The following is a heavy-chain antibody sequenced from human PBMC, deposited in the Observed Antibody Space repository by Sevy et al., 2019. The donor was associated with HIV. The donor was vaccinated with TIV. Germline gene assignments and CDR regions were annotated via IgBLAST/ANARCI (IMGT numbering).Heavy chain of an antibody. Sequence: GGSLRLSCAASGFTFSSYAMSWVRQAPGKGLEWVSAISGSGGSTYYADSVKGRFTISRDNSKNTLYLQMNSLRVEDTAVYYCAKDDSERYGMDVWGQGTTVTVSS. CDR3: AKDDSERYGMDV. CDR1: GFTFSSYA. D-gene: IGHD5-18*01. J-gene: IGHJ6*02. CDR2: ISGSGGST. V-gene: IGHV3-23*01.